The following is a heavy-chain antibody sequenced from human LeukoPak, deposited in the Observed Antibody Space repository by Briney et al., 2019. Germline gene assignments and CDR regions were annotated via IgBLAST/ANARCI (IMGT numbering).Heavy chain of an antibody. Sequence: GGSLRLSCAASGFTFSSYWMHWVRQAPGKGLVWVSRINSDGTSTSHAGSVKGRFIISRDNAKNTLYLQMSSLRAEDTAVYYCARDAVDTANAVWGQGTTVTVSS. CDR3: ARDAVDTANAV. CDR1: GFTFSSYW. D-gene: IGHD5-18*01. CDR2: INSDGTST. J-gene: IGHJ6*02. V-gene: IGHV3-74*01.